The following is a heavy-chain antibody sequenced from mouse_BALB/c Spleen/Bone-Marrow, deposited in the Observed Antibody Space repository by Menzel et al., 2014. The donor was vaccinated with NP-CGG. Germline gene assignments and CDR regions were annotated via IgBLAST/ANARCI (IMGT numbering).Heavy chain of an antibody. Sequence: LVESGPELVKPGASVKMSCKASGYTFTSYVVHWVKQKPGQGLEWIGNINPYNDDTMYNEKFKGKATLTSDKSSSTAYMELSSLTSEDSAVYYCARSLYGYDWYFDVWGAGTTVTVSS. J-gene: IGHJ1*01. V-gene: IGHV1-14*01. CDR3: ARSLYGYDWYFDV. CDR1: GYTFTSYV. CDR2: INPYNDDT. D-gene: IGHD2-2*01.